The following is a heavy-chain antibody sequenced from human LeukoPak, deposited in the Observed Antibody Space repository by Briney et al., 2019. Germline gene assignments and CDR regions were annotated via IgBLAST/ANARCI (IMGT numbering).Heavy chain of an antibody. CDR2: ISGSGGST. V-gene: IGHV3-23*01. Sequence: GGSLRLSCAASGFTFSSYAMSWVRQAPGKGLEWVSAISGSGGSTYYADSVKGRFTISRDNSKNTLYLQMNSLRAEDTAVYYCASSSWPYYYYGMDVWGQGTTVTVSS. CDR1: GFTFSSYA. CDR3: ASSSWPYYYYGMDV. D-gene: IGHD6-13*01. J-gene: IGHJ6*02.